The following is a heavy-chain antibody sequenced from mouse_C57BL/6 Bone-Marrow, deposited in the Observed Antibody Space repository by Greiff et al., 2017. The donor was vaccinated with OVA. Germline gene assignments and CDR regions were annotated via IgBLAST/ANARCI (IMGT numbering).Heavy chain of an antibody. CDR1: GFTFSSYA. CDR2: ISDGGSYT. V-gene: IGHV5-4*01. Sequence: EVMLVESGGGLVKPGGSLKLSCAASGFTFSSYAMSWVRQTPDKRLEWVATISDGGSYTYYPDNVKGRFTISRDNAKNNLYLQMSHLKSEDTAMYYCARDGYWFAYWGQGTLVTVSA. D-gene: IGHD2-2*01. J-gene: IGHJ3*01. CDR3: ARDGYWFAY.